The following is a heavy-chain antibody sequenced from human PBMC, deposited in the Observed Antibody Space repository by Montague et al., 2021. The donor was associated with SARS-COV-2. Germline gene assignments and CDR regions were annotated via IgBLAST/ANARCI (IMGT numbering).Heavy chain of an antibody. CDR1: GGSISSYY. J-gene: IGHJ6*02. CDR3: ARAIGSMYSSGWYYYYGMDV. D-gene: IGHD6-19*01. CDR2: IYYRGST. V-gene: IGHV4-59*01. Sequence: TLSLTCTVSGGSISSYYWSWIRQPPGKGLEWTGYIYYRGSTNYNPSLKSRVTISVDTSKNQFSLKLSSVTAADTAVYYCARAIGSMYSSGWYYYYGMDVWGQGTTVTVSS.